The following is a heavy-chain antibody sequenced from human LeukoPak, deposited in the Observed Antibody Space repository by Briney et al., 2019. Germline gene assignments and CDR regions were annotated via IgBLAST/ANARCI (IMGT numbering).Heavy chain of an antibody. Sequence: ASVKVSCKASGYTFTSYDINWVRQATGQGLEWMGWMNPNSGNTGYAQKFQGRVTMTRNTSISTAYMELSSLRSEDTAVYYCARAGYSSSWHDPPKNDYWGQGTLVTVSS. D-gene: IGHD6-13*01. V-gene: IGHV1-8*01. CDR2: MNPNSGNT. CDR1: GYTFTSYD. J-gene: IGHJ4*02. CDR3: ARAGYSSSWHDPPKNDY.